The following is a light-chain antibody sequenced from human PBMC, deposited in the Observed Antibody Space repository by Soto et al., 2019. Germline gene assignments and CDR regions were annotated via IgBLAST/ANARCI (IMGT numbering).Light chain of an antibody. CDR1: QSLLDSSNNKNF. CDR3: QQYYSIPRT. CDR2: WAS. Sequence: DIVMTQSPDSLAVSLGERATINCRSSQSLLDSSNNKNFLGWYQQKPGQSPKLLFYWASTRNSGVPDRFSGSGSGTDFTLTITSLQAEDVAVYYCQQYYSIPRTFGQGTKLELK. V-gene: IGKV4-1*01. J-gene: IGKJ2*01.